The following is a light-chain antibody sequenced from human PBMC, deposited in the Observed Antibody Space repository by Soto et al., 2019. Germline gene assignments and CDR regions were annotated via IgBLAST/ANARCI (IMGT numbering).Light chain of an antibody. J-gene: IGKJ3*01. CDR2: GAS. Sequence: LTQSPSFRSASVGDKVTITSRASQGIRGFLAGYQQRPGKAPELLIYGASTLRPGGASRFSGSGSGTEFTLTISSLQPEDFATYFCQQLNTFPPFFTFGPGTKVDIK. V-gene: IGKV1-9*01. CDR1: QGIRGF. CDR3: QQLNTFPPFFT.